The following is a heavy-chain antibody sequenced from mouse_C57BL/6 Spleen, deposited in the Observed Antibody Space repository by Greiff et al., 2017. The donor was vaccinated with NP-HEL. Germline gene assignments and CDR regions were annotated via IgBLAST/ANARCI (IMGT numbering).Heavy chain of an antibody. CDR3: ARSGAQATWFAY. Sequence: QVQLQQPGAELVKPGASVKMSCKASGYTFTSYWITWVKQRPGQGLEWIGDIYPGSGSTNYNEKFKSKATLTVDTSSSTAYMQLSSLTSEDSAVYYCARSGAQATWFAYWGQGTLVTVSA. D-gene: IGHD3-2*02. V-gene: IGHV1-55*01. CDR1: GYTFTSYW. CDR2: IYPGSGST. J-gene: IGHJ3*01.